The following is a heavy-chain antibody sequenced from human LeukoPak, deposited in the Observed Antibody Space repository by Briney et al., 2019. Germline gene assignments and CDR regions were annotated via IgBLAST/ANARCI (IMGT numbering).Heavy chain of an antibody. CDR2: INHSGST. J-gene: IGHJ4*02. CDR1: GGSFSGYY. D-gene: IGHD3-16*02. Sequence: SETLSLTCAVYGGSFSGYYWSWIRQPPGKGLEWIGEINHSGSTNYNPSLKSRVTISVDTSKNQFSLKLSSATAADTAVYYCANLGGYTGYWGQGTLVTVSS. CDR3: ANLGGYTGY. V-gene: IGHV4-34*01.